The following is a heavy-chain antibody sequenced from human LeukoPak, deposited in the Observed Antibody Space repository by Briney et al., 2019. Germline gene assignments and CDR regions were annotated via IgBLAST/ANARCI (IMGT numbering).Heavy chain of an antibody. J-gene: IGHJ5*02. Sequence: GGSLRLSCAASGFTFSSYSMNWVRQAPGKGLEWVSSISSSSSTIYYADSVKGRFTISRDNAKNSLYLQMNSLRAEDTAVYYCARDLNYDSSSGGDWFDPWGQGTLVTVSS. D-gene: IGHD3-22*01. CDR2: ISSSSSTI. V-gene: IGHV3-48*04. CDR3: ARDLNYDSSSGGDWFDP. CDR1: GFTFSSYS.